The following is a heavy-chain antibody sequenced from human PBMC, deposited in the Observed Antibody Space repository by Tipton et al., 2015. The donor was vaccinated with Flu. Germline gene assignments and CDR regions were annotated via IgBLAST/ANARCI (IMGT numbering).Heavy chain of an antibody. Sequence: TLSLTCTVSGGFITSGSYYWGWIRQSAGKGLEWIGRIYTTGSTNYNPSLRSRVTISGDTSKDHFSLKLSSVTAADTALYYCARDSNLGQSYYFDYWGQGTLGTVSS. J-gene: IGHJ4*02. V-gene: IGHV4-61*02. CDR3: ARDSNLGQSYYFDY. CDR2: IYTTGST. CDR1: GGFITSGSYY. D-gene: IGHD7-27*01.